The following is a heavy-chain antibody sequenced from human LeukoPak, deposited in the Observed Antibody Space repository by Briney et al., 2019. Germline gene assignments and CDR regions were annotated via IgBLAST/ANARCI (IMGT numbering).Heavy chain of an antibody. CDR3: AREHKEMVNDWFDP. V-gene: IGHV3-21*01. Sequence: GGSLRLSCAASGFTFRSYSMNWVRQAPGKGLEWVSSITSSSSYIYYVDSVKGRFTISRDNAKNSLYLQMNSLRAEDTAVYYCAREHKEMVNDWFDPWGQGTLVTVSS. D-gene: IGHD5-24*01. CDR1: GFTFRSYS. CDR2: ITSSSSYI. J-gene: IGHJ5*02.